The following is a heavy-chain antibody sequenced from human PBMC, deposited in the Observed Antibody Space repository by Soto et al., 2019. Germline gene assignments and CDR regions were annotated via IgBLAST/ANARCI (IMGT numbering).Heavy chain of an antibody. CDR3: ARVFPLWFDP. V-gene: IGHV1-3*05. CDR1: GYTFTSYA. CDR2: INAGNGNT. Sequence: QVQLVQSGAEKKKPGASVKVSCKASGYTFTSYAIDWVRQAPGQRLEWMGWINAGNGNTKYSTKFQGGVTLTRDTHASTVCMELSSLRSADTAMYYCARVFPLWFDPWGQGTLVTVSS. J-gene: IGHJ5*02. D-gene: IGHD3-9*01.